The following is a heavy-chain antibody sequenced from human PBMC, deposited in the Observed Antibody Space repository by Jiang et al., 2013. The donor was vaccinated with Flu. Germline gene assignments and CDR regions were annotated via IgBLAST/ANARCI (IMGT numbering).Heavy chain of an antibody. CDR1: GGIFSYYA. V-gene: IGHV1-69*01. CDR2: IIPIFGTP. D-gene: IGHD2-2*01. J-gene: IGHJ6*02. CDR3: AFSRGVVVEIPGALPDYFYSAMDV. Sequence: VQLVESGAEVKKPGSSVKVSCTASGGIFSYYAISWVRQAPGQGLEWMGGIIPIFGTPNYAQKFQGRVTITADESTSTAYMELSSLTSEDTAMYYCAFSRGVVVEIPGALPDYFYSAMDVVGAKGPRSPSP.